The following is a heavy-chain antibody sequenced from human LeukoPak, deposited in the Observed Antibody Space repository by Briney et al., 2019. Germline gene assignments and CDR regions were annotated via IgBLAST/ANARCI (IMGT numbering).Heavy chain of an antibody. J-gene: IGHJ4*02. Sequence: SQTLSLTCALSGDSVSGSPAVWNWIRQSPSRGLEWLGRAYYRSKWYIDYAVSVKGRITITPDTSKNQFSLQLNSVTPEDTAVYYCARGWAPRGQKSCFDYWGRGTLVTVSS. CDR3: ARGWAPRGQKSCFDY. V-gene: IGHV6-1*01. D-gene: IGHD1-26*01. CDR2: AYYRSKWYI. CDR1: GDSVSGSPAV.